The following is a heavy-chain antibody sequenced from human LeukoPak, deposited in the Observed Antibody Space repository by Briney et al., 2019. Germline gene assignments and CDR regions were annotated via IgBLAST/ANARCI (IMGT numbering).Heavy chain of an antibody. CDR1: GFTFSSYA. CDR3: ARDRWMATTKYFDY. D-gene: IGHD5-24*01. Sequence: GGSLRLSCAASGFTFSSYAMSWVRQAPGKGLEWVSAISGSGGSTYYADSVKGRFTISRDNSKNSLYLQMNSLRAEDTAVYYCARDRWMATTKYFDYWGQGTLVTVSS. CDR2: ISGSGGST. J-gene: IGHJ4*02. V-gene: IGHV3-23*01.